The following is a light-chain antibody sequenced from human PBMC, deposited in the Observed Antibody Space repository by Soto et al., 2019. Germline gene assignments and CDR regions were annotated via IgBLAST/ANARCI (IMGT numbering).Light chain of an antibody. CDR2: GAS. CDR1: AILFFSSSNKNY. CDR3: QQYYSTLWT. Sequence: IFMTRSPESVAVPMGKRSTINCNSIAILFFSSSNKNYIAWYQQKPGQPPKLLIYGASTRKSGVPDRFSASGSGTDFTLTINDLQADDVAVYYCQQYYSTLWTFGQGTKVDI. J-gene: IGKJ1*01. V-gene: IGKV4-1*01.